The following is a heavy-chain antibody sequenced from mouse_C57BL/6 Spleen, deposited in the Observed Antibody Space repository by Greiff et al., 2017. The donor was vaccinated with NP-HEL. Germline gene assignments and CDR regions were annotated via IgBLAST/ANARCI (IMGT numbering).Heavy chain of an antibody. Sequence: QVQLQQPGAELVRPGTSVKLSCKASGYTFTSYWMHWVKQRPGQGLEWIGVIDPSDSYTNYNQKFKGKATLTVDTSSSTAYMQLSSLTSEDSAVYYCARFFITTHYFDYWGKGTTLTVSS. D-gene: IGHD1-1*01. CDR3: ARFFITTHYFDY. CDR1: GYTFTSYW. V-gene: IGHV1-59*01. CDR2: IDPSDSYT. J-gene: IGHJ2*01.